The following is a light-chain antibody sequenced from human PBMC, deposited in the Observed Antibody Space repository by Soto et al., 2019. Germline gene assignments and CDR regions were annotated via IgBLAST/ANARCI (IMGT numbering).Light chain of an antibody. CDR1: SSDVGGYNY. V-gene: IGLV2-14*01. CDR2: EVS. CDR3: SSYTSSSTL. J-gene: IGLJ1*01. Sequence: QSALTQPASVSGSPGQSITISCTGTSSDVGGYNYVSWYQQQPGKAPKLMIYEVSNRPSGVSNRFSGSKSGNTASLTISGLQAEDEADYYCSSYTSSSTLFGTGTKLTVL.